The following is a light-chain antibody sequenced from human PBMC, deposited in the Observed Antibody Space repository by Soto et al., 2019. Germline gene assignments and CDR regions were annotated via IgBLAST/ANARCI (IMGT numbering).Light chain of an antibody. CDR1: RSDIGRYNL. CDR2: EAT. J-gene: IGLJ3*02. CDR3: SLYASTTTFM. Sequence: QSALTQPASVSGSPGQSITISCTGTRSDIGRYNLVSWYQQHPGKPPKLMIYEATKRPSGVSNSFSGSKSGNTASLTISGLQAEDEADEYCSLYASTTTFMFGGGTKLTVL. V-gene: IGLV2-23*02.